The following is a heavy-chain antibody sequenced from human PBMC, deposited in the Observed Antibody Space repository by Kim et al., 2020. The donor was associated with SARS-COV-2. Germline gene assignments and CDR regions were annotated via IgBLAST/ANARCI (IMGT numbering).Heavy chain of an antibody. CDR1: GFTFSNYG. Sequence: GGSLRLSCVASGFTFSNYGMHWVRQAPGKGLEWVAVIWFDGSNNYYADSVRGRFTISRANSNNTLYLQMNSVRAEDTAIYYCAKDYPLFCSVWYYFDYWG. V-gene: IGHV3-33*03. CDR3: AKDYPLFCSVWYYFDY. CDR2: IWFDGSNN. J-gene: IGHJ4*01. D-gene: IGHD2-15*01.